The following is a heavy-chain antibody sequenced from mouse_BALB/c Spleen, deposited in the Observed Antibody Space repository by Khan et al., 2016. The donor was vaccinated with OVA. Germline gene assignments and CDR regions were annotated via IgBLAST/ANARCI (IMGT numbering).Heavy chain of an antibody. D-gene: IGHD2-10*01. V-gene: IGHV2-6-1*01. CDR1: GFSLTNYG. Sequence: QVQLKESGPGLVAPSQSLSITCTISGFSLTNYGVHLVRQPPGKGLEWLVVIWSDGSTTYDSALKSRLTISKDNSKSQVFLKMDSLQTDDTAMYYCARQPYYHYYVMDYLGQGTSVT. CDR2: IWSDGST. J-gene: IGHJ4*01. CDR3: ARQPYYHYYVMDY.